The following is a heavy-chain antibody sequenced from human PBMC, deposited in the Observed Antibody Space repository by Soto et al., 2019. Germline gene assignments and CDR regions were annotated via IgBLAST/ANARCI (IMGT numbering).Heavy chain of an antibody. CDR1: GITFSDYY. V-gene: IGHV3-11*05. CDR2: ISSSGHYT. CDR3: ARELDGMDV. J-gene: IGHJ6*02. Sequence: QVQLVESGGGLVKPGGSLRLSCAASGITFSDYYMSWIRQAPGKGLEWGSYISSSGHYTEHADSVRGGFTTSRDNARNSLYLQMNSLRVEDAAVYYCARELDGMDVWGQGTTVTVSS.